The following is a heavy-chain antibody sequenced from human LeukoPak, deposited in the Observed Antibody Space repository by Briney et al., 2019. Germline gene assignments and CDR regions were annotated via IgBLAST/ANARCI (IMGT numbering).Heavy chain of an antibody. CDR2: IYYSGST. CDR1: GGSVSSGSYY. Sequence: SETLSLTCTVSGGSVSSGSYYWSWIRQPPGKGLEWIGYIYYSGSTNYNPSLKSRVTISVDTSKNQFSLKLSSVTATDPAVYYCARAPRGYSFFLDYWGQGTLVTVSS. V-gene: IGHV4-61*01. CDR3: ARAPRGYSFFLDY. J-gene: IGHJ4*02. D-gene: IGHD5-18*01.